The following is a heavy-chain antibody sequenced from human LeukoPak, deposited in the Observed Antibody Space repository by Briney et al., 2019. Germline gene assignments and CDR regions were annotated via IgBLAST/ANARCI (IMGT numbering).Heavy chain of an antibody. D-gene: IGHD6-6*01. CDR2: IYYSGST. CDR3: ASSSSFDYYYYYGMDV. Sequence: SETLSLTCTVSGGSISSYYWSWIRQPPGKGLEWIGYIYYSGSTNYNPSLKSRVTISVDTSKNQFSLKLSSVTAGDTAVYYCASSSSFDYYYYYGMDVWGQGTTVTVSS. CDR1: GGSISSYY. V-gene: IGHV4-59*01. J-gene: IGHJ6*02.